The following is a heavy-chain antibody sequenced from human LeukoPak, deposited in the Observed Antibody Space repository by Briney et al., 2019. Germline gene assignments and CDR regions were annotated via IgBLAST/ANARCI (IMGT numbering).Heavy chain of an antibody. CDR1: GYTFTTYD. Sequence: ASVKVSCKASGYTFTTYDITWVRQATGQGLEWMGWMNPNNGNTGYAQKFQGRVTMTRNTSISTAYMELSSLRSEDTAVYYCARGRYCSSTSCYADVGFDPWGQGTLVIVSS. V-gene: IGHV1-8*01. CDR2: MNPNNGNT. J-gene: IGHJ5*02. CDR3: ARGRYCSSTSCYADVGFDP. D-gene: IGHD2-2*01.